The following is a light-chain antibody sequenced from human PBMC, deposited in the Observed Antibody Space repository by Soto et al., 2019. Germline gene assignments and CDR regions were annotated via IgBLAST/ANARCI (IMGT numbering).Light chain of an antibody. J-gene: IGKJ3*01. CDR1: QSVNNY. CDR2: DAT. V-gene: IGKV3-11*01. CDR3: QHRNNRPFS. Sequence: EIVLTQSPATLSLSPGERATLSCRASQSVNNYLAWYQQRPGQAPRLLIYDATNRATGIPARFSGSGSGTDFTLTISSLEPEDFAVYYCQHRNNRPFSFGHGTKVDIK.